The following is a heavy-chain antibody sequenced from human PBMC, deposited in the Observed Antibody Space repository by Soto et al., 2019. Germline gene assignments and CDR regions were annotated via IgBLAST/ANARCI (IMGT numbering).Heavy chain of an antibody. CDR2: ISSSSSYI. CDR1: GFTFSSYS. CDR3: ARHLPCIAAHHAFDI. J-gene: IGHJ3*02. D-gene: IGHD6-13*01. Sequence: GGSLRLSCAASGFTFSSYSMNWVSQAPGKGLEWVSSISSSSSYIYYADSVKGRFTISRDNAKNSLYLQMNSLRAEDTAVYYSARHLPCIAAHHAFDIWGQGTMVTVSS. V-gene: IGHV3-21*01.